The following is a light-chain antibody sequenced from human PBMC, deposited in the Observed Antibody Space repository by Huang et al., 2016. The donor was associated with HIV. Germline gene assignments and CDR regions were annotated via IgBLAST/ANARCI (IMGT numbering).Light chain of an antibody. Sequence: EIVMTQSPATLSVSPGGRATLSCRASQSVDRSLAWYQQQPGQTPRLLIYGTSTRATGIPARFSGSGSETEFTLTISSLQSEDFAVYYCQQYENWPRTFGQGTRLEIK. V-gene: IGKV3-15*01. CDR1: QSVDRS. CDR2: GTS. CDR3: QQYENWPRT. J-gene: IGKJ2*01.